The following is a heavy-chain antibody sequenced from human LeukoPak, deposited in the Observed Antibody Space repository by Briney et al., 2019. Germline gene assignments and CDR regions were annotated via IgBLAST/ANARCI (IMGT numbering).Heavy chain of an antibody. CDR2: IYPGDSET. CDR1: GYTFINYW. J-gene: IGHJ4*02. CDR3: ARHRGIQLWSVIDY. Sequence: GESLKISCKGSGYTFINYWIAWVRQMPGKGLECMGIIYPGDSETRYGPSFQGQVSISADKSISTAYLQWNSLKASDTAMYYCARHRGIQLWSVIDYWGQGTLVTVSS. V-gene: IGHV5-51*01. D-gene: IGHD5-18*01.